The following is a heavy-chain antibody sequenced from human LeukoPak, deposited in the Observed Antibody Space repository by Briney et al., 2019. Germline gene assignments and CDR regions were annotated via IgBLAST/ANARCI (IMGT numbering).Heavy chain of an antibody. CDR3: ARDLYSGYDSPDY. Sequence: ASVKVSCKASGGTFSSYAINWVRQATGQGLEWMGWMNPNSGNTGYAQKFQGRVTMTRDTSTSTVYMELSSLRSEDTAVYYCARDLYSGYDSPDYWGQGTLVTVSS. CDR2: MNPNSGNT. V-gene: IGHV1-8*02. D-gene: IGHD5-12*01. J-gene: IGHJ4*02. CDR1: GGTFSSYA.